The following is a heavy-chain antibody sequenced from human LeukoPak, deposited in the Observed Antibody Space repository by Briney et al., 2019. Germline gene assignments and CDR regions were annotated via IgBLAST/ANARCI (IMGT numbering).Heavy chain of an antibody. CDR1: GYSISSGYY. Sequence: SETLSLTCTVSGYSISSGYYWGWIRQPPGKGLEWIGSIYHSGNTNYNPSLESRVTISVDTAKNQFSLKLRSVTAADTTVYYCARGANWYYFDHWGQGILVTVSS. V-gene: IGHV4-38-2*02. CDR2: IYHSGNT. J-gene: IGHJ4*02. D-gene: IGHD2-8*01. CDR3: ARGANWYYFDH.